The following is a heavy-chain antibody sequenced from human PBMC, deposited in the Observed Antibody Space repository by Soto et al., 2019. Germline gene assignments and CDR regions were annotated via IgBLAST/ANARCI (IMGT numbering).Heavy chain of an antibody. CDR1: GYSFTSYW. CDR3: ARRWYDYVWGSYSFDY. J-gene: IGHJ4*02. CDR2: IYPGDSDT. V-gene: IGHV5-51*01. Sequence: GESLKISCKGSGYSFTSYWIGWVRQMPGKGLEWMGIIYPGDSDTRYRPSFQGQVTISADKSISTAYLQWSSLKASDTAMYYCARRWYDYVWGSYSFDYWGQGTLVTVSS. D-gene: IGHD3-16*01.